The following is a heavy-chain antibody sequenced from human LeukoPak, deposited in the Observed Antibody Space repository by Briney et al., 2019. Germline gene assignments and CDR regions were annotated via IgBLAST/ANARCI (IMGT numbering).Heavy chain of an antibody. J-gene: IGHJ4*02. CDR2: ISSSSSYI. CDR1: GFTFSSYN. V-gene: IGHV3-21*01. D-gene: IGHD6-19*01. CDR3: ARDEAVAGTFDY. Sequence: GGSLRLSCAASGFTFSSYNMNWVRQAPGKGLEWVSSISSSSSYIYYADSVKGRFTISRDNAKNSLFLQMNSLRAEDTAVYYCARDEAVAGTFDYWGQGTLVTVSS.